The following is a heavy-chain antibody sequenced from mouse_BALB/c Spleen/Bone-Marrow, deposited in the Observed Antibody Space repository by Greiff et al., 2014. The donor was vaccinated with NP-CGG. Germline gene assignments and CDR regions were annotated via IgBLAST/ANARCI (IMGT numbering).Heavy chain of an antibody. V-gene: IGHV1-9*01. CDR1: GYTFSSYW. J-gene: IGHJ2*01. D-gene: IGHD2-3*01. Sequence: VQLQQSGAELMKPGALVKISCKATGYTFSSYWIEWVKQRPGHGLEWIGEILPGSGSTNYNEKFKGKATFTADTSSNTAYMQLSSLTSEDSAVYYCARKEGYDGYPDYWGQGTTLTVSS. CDR3: ARKEGYDGYPDY. CDR2: ILPGSGST.